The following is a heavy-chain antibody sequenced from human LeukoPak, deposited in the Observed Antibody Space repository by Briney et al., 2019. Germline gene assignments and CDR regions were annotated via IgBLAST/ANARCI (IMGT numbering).Heavy chain of an antibody. CDR3: ARDSAALDY. CDR2: ISSSSSTI. CDR1: GFTFSSYS. D-gene: IGHD6-13*01. V-gene: IGHV3-48*01. Sequence: GGSLGLSCAASGFTFSSYSMNWVRQAPGKGLEWVSYISSSSSTIYYADSVKGRFTISRDNAKNSLYLQMNSLRAEDTAVYYCARDSAALDYWGQGTLVTVSS. J-gene: IGHJ4*02.